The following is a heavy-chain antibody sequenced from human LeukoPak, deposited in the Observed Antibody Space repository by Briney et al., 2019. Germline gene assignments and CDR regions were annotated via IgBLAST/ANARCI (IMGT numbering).Heavy chain of an antibody. CDR2: ISYDGINK. Sequence: WVAVISYDGINKFYADSVKGRFTISRDNSKNTLFLQMNSLRAGDTAVYYCAKELYSTTWFDYWGQGTLVTVSS. CDR3: AKELYSTTWFDY. D-gene: IGHD6-13*01. J-gene: IGHJ5*01. V-gene: IGHV3-30*18.